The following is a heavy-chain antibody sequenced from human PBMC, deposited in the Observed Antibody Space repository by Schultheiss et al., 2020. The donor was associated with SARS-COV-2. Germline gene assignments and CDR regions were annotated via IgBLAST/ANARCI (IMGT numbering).Heavy chain of an antibody. CDR1: GFTFSSYA. Sequence: GGSLRLSCAASGFTFSSYAMHWVRQAPGKGLEWVAVISYDGSNKYYADSVKGRFTISRDNSKNTLYLQMNSLRAEDTAVYYCAREWVGATDYWGQGTLVTVSS. V-gene: IGHV3-30*04. CDR2: ISYDGSNK. J-gene: IGHJ4*02. D-gene: IGHD1-26*01. CDR3: AREWVGATDY.